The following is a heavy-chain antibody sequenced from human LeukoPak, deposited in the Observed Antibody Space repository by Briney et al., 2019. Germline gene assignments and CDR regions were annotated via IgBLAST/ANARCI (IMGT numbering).Heavy chain of an antibody. CDR3: ARDGFGTGSN. CDR2: IKQDGSEK. J-gene: IGHJ4*02. CDR1: GLTFSNHW. V-gene: IGHV3-7*03. D-gene: IGHD3-16*01. Sequence: GGSLRLSCAASGLTFSNHWMDWVRQAPGKGLEWVANIKQDGSEKNYVDSVKGRFIISRDNAKNSLYLQMNTLRADDTAVYYCARDGFGTGSNWGQGTLVTVSS.